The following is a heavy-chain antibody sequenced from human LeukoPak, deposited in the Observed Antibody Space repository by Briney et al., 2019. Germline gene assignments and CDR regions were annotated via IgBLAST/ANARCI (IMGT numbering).Heavy chain of an antibody. J-gene: IGHJ6*03. CDR2: IYNSGIT. V-gene: IGHV4-59*02. D-gene: IGHD6-19*01. Sequence: SETLSLTCTVSGGSVRGFYWSWIRPSPERGLEFIGYIYNSGITEYNPSLKSRVTISLDTSKNQFSLELSSVTAAETAVYYCASLAVPFGWYGGSYYWYMDVWGKGTTVTVSS. CDR3: ASLAVPFGWYGGSYYWYMDV. CDR1: GGSVRGFY.